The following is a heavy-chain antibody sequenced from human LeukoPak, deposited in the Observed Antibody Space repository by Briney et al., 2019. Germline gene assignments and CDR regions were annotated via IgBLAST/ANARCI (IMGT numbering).Heavy chain of an antibody. D-gene: IGHD1-26*01. V-gene: IGHV1-18*01. CDR2: ISAYNGNT. Sequence: ASVKVSCKASGYTFTSYGISWVRQAPGQGLEWMGWISAYNGNTNYAQKLQGRVTMTTDTSTSTAYMELRSLRSDDTAVYYCARVLVGAIETNWFDPWGQGTLVTVSS. CDR1: GYTFTSYG. J-gene: IGHJ5*02. CDR3: ARVLVGAIETNWFDP.